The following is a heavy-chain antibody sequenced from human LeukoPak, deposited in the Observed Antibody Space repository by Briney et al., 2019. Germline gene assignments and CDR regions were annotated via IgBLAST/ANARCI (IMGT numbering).Heavy chain of an antibody. CDR1: GFTFSSHA. V-gene: IGHV3-23*01. CDR2: ISGNGDST. D-gene: IGHD2-15*01. Sequence: GGSLRLSCAASGFTFSSHAMSWVRQAPGKGLEWVSSISGNGDSTYYVDSVKGRFTISRDNSKNTLYLQMNSLRAEDTAVYYCALFCSGGSCYSMGGAFDIWGQGTVVTVSS. CDR3: ALFCSGGSCYSMGGAFDI. J-gene: IGHJ3*02.